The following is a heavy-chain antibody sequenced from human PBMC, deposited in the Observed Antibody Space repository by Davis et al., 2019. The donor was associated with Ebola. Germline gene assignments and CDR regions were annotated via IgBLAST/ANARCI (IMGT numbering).Heavy chain of an antibody. J-gene: IGHJ4*02. CDR3: AKDDVVQGVRFLDS. CDR2: NKWDVIST. D-gene: IGHD3-10*01. Sequence: GESLKISCTASGFTFDDYTMHWVRQVPGKGLEWVSLNKWDVISTDYADSVKGRFTISRDNRKNSLYLQMNSLRTEDTAFYYCAKDDVVQGVRFLDSWGQGTLVTVSS. V-gene: IGHV3-43*01. CDR1: GFTFDDYT.